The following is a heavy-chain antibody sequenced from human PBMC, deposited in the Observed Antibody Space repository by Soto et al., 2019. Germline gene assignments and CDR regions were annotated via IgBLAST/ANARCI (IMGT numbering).Heavy chain of an antibody. CDR3: ARVSSSWYAGFFDL. D-gene: IGHD6-13*01. V-gene: IGHV3-23*01. J-gene: IGHJ4*02. CDR1: GFTFSRHA. CDR2: LRDSGGSI. Sequence: EVQLLESGGGLVQPGGSLRLSCTASGFTFSRHAMTWVRQAPGKGLEWVSGLRDSGGSIYYADSVKGRFTISRDNSLNTLYLQMNTLSAEDTARYYCARVSSSWYAGFFDLWGQGTLVTVSS.